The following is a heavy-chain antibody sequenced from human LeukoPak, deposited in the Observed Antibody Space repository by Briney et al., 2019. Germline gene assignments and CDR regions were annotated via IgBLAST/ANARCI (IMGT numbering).Heavy chain of an antibody. CDR3: AREYCSSSSCFHYSYYYFMDV. CDR1: AGSISNYY. V-gene: IGHV4-4*07. CDR2: IYTSGST. D-gene: IGHD2-2*01. J-gene: IGHJ6*04. Sequence: PSETLSLTCTVSAGSISNYYWGWIRQPAGKGLEWIGRIYTSGSTNYNPSLESRVTMSVDTSKNQFSLKLTSVTAADTAVYYCAREYCSSSSCFHYSYYYFMDVWGNGTTVTVSS.